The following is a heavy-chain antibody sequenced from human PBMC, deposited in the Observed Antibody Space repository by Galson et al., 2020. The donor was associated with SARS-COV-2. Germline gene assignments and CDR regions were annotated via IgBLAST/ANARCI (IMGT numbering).Heavy chain of an antibody. CDR2: IYYSGSP. V-gene: IGHV4-31*02. J-gene: IGHJ4*02. CDR3: ARDSFGGYVSFDY. Sequence: RQHPGKGLEWIGYIYYSGSPYYNPSLDSRVTISIDTSKNQFSLRLSSVTAADTAVYYCARDSFGGYVSFDYWGQGTLVTVSS. D-gene: IGHD5-12*01.